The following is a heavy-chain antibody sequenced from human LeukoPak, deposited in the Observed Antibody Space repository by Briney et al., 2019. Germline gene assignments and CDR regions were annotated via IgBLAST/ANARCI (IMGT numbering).Heavy chain of an antibody. Sequence: PSETLSLTCTVSGGSISSYYWSWIRQPPGKGLEWIGYIYYSGSANYNPSLKSRVTISVDTSKNQFSLKLSSVTAADTAVYYCARAAHYMDVWGKGTTVTISS. CDR2: IYYSGSA. CDR1: GGSISSYY. CDR3: ARAAHYMDV. J-gene: IGHJ6*03. V-gene: IGHV4-59*01.